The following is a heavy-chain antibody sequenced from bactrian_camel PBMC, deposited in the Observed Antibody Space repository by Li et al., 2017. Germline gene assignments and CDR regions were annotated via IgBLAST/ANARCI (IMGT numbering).Heavy chain of an antibody. Sequence: HVQLVESGGGSVQAGGSLRLTCVTSGYTGSNFCMGWFRQIPGKEREAIALIWNSGTYYHASVKGRFTISRDNAKNTVYLQMNYLRTEDTAMYYCAADFRRRRAPRLTDVLDLAYKGRGTQVTVS. CDR2: IWNSGT. D-gene: IGHD1*01. J-gene: IGHJ4*01. V-gene: IGHV3-3*01. CDR1: GYTGSNFC.